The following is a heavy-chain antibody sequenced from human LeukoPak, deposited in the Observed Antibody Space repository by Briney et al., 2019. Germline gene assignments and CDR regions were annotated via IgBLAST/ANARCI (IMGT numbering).Heavy chain of an antibody. CDR2: VNPNSGGT. D-gene: IGHD6-6*01. J-gene: IGHJ4*02. CDR3: AARGPIAARPFDY. CDR1: GYTFTGYY. V-gene: IGHV1-2*02. Sequence: WASVKVSCKASGYTFTGYYMHWVRQAPGHGLESMGWVNPNSGGTNYAQKFQGRVTMTRDTSISTAYMELSRLRSDDTAVYYCAARGPIAARPFDYWGQGTLVTVSS.